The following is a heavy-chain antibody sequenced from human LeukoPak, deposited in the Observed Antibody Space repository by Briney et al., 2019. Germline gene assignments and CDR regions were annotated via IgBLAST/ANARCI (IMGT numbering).Heavy chain of an antibody. CDR3: AKGSITFGGVIVQPFDY. D-gene: IGHD3-16*02. V-gene: IGHV3-23*01. CDR2: ISGSGGST. Sequence: GGSLRLSCAASGFTFSSYAMSWVRQAPGKGLEWVSAISGSGGSTYYADSVKGRFTISRDNSKNTLYLQMNSLRAEDTAVYYCAKGSITFGGVIVQPFDYWGQGTLVTVSS. CDR1: GFTFSSYA. J-gene: IGHJ4*02.